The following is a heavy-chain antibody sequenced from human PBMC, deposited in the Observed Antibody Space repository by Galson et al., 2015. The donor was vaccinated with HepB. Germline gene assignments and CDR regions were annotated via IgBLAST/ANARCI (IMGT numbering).Heavy chain of an antibody. CDR1: GFTFSSYA. CDR2: ISSSSSTT. J-gene: IGHJ4*02. D-gene: IGHD6-6*01. CDR3: ARDLSGAARYFHY. Sequence: SLRLSCAASGFTFSSYAMHWVRQAPGKGLEWISYISSSSSTTYYADSVKDRFTISRDNGKNSLYLQMNSLRAEDTAVYYCARDLSGAARYFHYWGQGTLVTVSS. V-gene: IGHV3-48*01.